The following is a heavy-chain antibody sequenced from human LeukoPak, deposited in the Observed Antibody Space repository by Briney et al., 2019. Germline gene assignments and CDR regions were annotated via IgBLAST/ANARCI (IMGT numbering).Heavy chain of an antibody. CDR1: GSTFSSYW. CDR3: ARVVLYEFDY. CDR2: IKQDGSEK. D-gene: IGHD2-8*01. J-gene: IGHJ4*02. Sequence: GGSLRLSCAASGSTFSSYWMSWVRQAPGKGLEWVANIKQDGSEKYYVDSVKGRFTISRDNAKNSLYLQMNSLRAEDTAVYYCARVVLYEFDYWGQGTLVTVSS. V-gene: IGHV3-7*01.